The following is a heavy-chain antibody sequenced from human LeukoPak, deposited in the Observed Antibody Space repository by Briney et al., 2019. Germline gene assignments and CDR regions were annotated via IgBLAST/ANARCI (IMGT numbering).Heavy chain of an antibody. D-gene: IGHD3-22*01. J-gene: IGHJ4*02. CDR3: ARGGFTGGYYDY. CDR1: GGSISSGGYS. Sequence: PSETLSLTCAVSGGSISSGGYSWSWIRQPPGKGLEWIGYIYYSGSTYYNPSLKSRVTISVDTSKNQFSLKLSSVTAADTAVYYCARGGFTGGYYDYWGQGTLVTVSS. CDR2: IYYSGST. V-gene: IGHV4-30-4*07.